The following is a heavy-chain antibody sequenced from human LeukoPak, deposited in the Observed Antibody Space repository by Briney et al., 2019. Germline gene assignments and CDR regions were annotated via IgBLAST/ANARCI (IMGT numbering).Heavy chain of an antibody. CDR2: ITGHGENT. Sequence: GGTQRLSCAASGFRFSNYGMNWVRQAPGKGLEWVSGITGHGENTYYADSVKGRFTISRDNSRNTVYLQMNSLRAEDTAVYYCARDHDYGDYAYAFDIWGQGTMVTVSS. D-gene: IGHD4-17*01. CDR3: ARDHDYGDYAYAFDI. CDR1: GFRFSNYG. J-gene: IGHJ3*02. V-gene: IGHV3-23*01.